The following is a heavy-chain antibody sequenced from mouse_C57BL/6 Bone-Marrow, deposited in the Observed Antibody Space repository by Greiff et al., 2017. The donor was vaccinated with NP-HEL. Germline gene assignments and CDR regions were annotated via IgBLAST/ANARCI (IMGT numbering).Heavy chain of an antibody. CDR2: RRHKANDYTT. V-gene: IGHV7-1*01. Sequence: EVKLMESGGGLVQSGRSLRLSCATSGFTFSDFYMEWVRQAPGKGLEWIAARRHKANDYTTEYSASVKGRFIVSRDTSQSILFLQMNALRAEDTAIDCCARDAPYYSPRFADWGQGTRVTVSA. J-gene: IGHJ3*01. D-gene: IGHD2-12*01. CDR3: ARDAPYYSPRFAD. CDR1: GFTFSDFY.